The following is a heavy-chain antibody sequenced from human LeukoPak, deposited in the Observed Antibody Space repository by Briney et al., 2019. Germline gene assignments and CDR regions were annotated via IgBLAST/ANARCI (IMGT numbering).Heavy chain of an antibody. D-gene: IGHD1-26*01. V-gene: IGHV3-13*01. CDR1: GFTFSGYD. J-gene: IGHJ3*01. CDR2: IGIPGDT. Sequence: GGSLRLSCAASGFTFSGYDMPWLRHTPGKGLEWVSGIGIPGDTYYPGSVKGRFTISRENTKSSFYLQMNSLRAEDTAVYFCARAHVGAGLAFDVWGRGTLVTVSS. CDR3: ARAHVGAGLAFDV.